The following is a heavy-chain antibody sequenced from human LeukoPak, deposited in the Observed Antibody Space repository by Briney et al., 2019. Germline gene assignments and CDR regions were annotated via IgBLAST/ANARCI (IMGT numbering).Heavy chain of an antibody. CDR2: IYNSGST. CDR1: GGSISSYY. V-gene: IGHV4-4*07. J-gene: IGHJ4*02. D-gene: IGHD1-14*01. Sequence: SETLSLTCTVSGGSISSYYWSWIRQPPGKGQEWIGRIYNSGSTNYNPSLKSRVTMSLDTSKNQLYLNLRYVTAADTAIYYCARNAGDYWGQGTLVTVSS. CDR3: ARNAGDY.